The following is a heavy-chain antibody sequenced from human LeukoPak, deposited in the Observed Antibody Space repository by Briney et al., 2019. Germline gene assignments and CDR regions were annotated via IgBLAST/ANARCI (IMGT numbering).Heavy chain of an antibody. CDR3: VRSLRSADF. Sequence: GGSLRLSCAASGFTFSSYAMSWVRQAPGKGLMWVSQISTDGSQTFYADSVKGRFTISRDNAQNTLFLQMDSLRPEDTAVYYCVRSLRSADFWGQGTLVTVSS. J-gene: IGHJ4*02. V-gene: IGHV3-74*01. CDR2: ISTDGSQT. CDR1: GFTFSSYA.